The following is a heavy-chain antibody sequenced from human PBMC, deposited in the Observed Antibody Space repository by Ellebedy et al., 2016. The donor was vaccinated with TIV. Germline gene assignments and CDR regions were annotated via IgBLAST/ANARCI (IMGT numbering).Heavy chain of an antibody. CDR3: ARVRAVPSYPYYYYYGMDV. Sequence: SETLSLTCTVSGGSISPDTYSWGWIRQPPGTGLEWIGSMHDGGSSYYNPSLKSRVALSVDTSKKQFSLNLSSVTAADTAVYYCARVRAVPSYPYYYYYGMDVWGQGTTVTVSS. CDR2: MHDGGSS. J-gene: IGHJ6*02. D-gene: IGHD1-26*01. CDR1: GGSISPDTYS. V-gene: IGHV4-39*07.